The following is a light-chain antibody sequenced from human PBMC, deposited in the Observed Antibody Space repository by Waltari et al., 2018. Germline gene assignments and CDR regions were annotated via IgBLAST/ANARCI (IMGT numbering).Light chain of an antibody. CDR3: CSYTSNRTVV. CDR1: SSDIGGYHF. Sequence: QSALTQPASVSGSPGQSITISCTGSSSDIGGYHFVSWYQQHPGKAPKAMIYDVSNRPSGISLLFSGSKCVNTAALTISGLQAEDEADYYCCSYTSNRTVVFGGETKLTVL. J-gene: IGLJ3*02. CDR2: DVS. V-gene: IGLV2-14*03.